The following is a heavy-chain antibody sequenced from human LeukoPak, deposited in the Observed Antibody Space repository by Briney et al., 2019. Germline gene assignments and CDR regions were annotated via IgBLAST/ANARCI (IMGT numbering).Heavy chain of an antibody. Sequence: SETLSLTCAVYGGSFSGCYWSWIRQPPGKGLEWIGEINHSGSTNYNPSLKSRVTISVDTSKNQFSLKLSSVTAADTAVYYCARGDDTMVRGVIRRDTNWFDPWGQGTLVTVSS. CDR2: INHSGST. CDR3: ARGDDTMVRGVIRRDTNWFDP. V-gene: IGHV4-34*01. CDR1: GGSFSGCY. J-gene: IGHJ5*02. D-gene: IGHD3-10*01.